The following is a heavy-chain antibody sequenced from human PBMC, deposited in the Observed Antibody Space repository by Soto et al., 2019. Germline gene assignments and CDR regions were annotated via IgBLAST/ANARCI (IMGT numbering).Heavy chain of an antibody. CDR2: IYPGDSET. CDR3: ARHEAASLYYYAMDV. CDR1: AYRSPNYW. J-gene: IGHJ6*02. V-gene: IGHV5-51*01. D-gene: IGHD6-13*01. Sequence: VKISGKGSAYRSPNYWLGGVGQIPGKGLEWMGIIYPGDSETKYSPSFRGQVTISADKSISTAYLQWSSLKASDTAMYYCARHEAASLYYYAMDVWGQGNTVT.